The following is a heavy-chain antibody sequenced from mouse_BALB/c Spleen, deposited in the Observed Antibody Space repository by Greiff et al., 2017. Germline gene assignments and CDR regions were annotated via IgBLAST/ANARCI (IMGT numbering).Heavy chain of an antibody. CDR1: GYSFTGYY. Sequence: EVQRVESGPELVKPGASVKISCKASGYSFTGYYMHWVKQSHVKSLEWIGRINPYNGATSYNQNFKDKASLTVDKSSSTAYMELHSLTSEDSAVYYCARPGYYAMDYWGQGTSVTVSS. D-gene: IGHD4-1*01. J-gene: IGHJ4*01. CDR2: INPYNGAT. CDR3: ARPGYYAMDY. V-gene: IGHV1-31*01.